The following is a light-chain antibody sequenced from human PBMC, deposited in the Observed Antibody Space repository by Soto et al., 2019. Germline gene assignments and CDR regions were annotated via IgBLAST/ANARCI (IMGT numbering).Light chain of an antibody. CDR1: QSVSSN. CDR3: QQYNNWPPYT. Sequence: DIVMTQSPVTLSLSPGERATLSCRASQSVSSNLAWYQQKPGQAPRILIYGASTRATGIPARFRGSGSGTEFTLTISSLQSEDFAVYYCQQYNNWPPYTFGPGTKVEIK. CDR2: GAS. J-gene: IGKJ1*01. V-gene: IGKV3-15*01.